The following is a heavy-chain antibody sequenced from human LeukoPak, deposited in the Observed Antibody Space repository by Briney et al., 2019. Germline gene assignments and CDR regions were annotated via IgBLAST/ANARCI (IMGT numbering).Heavy chain of an antibody. J-gene: IGHJ4*02. V-gene: IGHV4-39*07. CDR1: GGSISSSSYY. Sequence: SETLSLTCTVSGGSISSSSYYWGWIRQPPGKGLEWIGSIYYSGSTNYNPSLKSRVTISVDTSKNQFSLKLSSVTAADTAVYYCARTPQMATIDYWGQGTLVTVSS. CDR2: IYYSGST. CDR3: ARTPQMATIDY. D-gene: IGHD5-24*01.